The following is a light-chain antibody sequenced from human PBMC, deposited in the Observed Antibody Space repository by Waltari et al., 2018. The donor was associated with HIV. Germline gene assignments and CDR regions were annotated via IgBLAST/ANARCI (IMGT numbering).Light chain of an antibody. J-gene: IGKJ5*01. CDR2: GTS. CDR1: QSVYKNY. V-gene: IGKV3-20*01. CDR3: QQYGNSPVT. Sequence: ETFLTQSPDTLSLSPGEGVTPSCRASQSVYKNYLAWYQQKPGQAPRLLIYGTSTRATGIPDRFSGSGSGTDFTLTISRLEPEDFAVYYCQQYGNSPVTFGHGTRLETK.